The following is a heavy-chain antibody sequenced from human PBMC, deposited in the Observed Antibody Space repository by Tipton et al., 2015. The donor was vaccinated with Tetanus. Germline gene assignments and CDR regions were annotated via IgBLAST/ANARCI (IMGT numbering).Heavy chain of an antibody. Sequence: TLSLTCTVSDDSIRGGGYYWSWIRQHPGKGLEWIGYIYYSGSSYYNPSLKSRITLSVATSKKQFSLKLSSVTAADTAAYYCARESWNRDAFDIWGQGTMVTVSS. CDR3: ARESWNRDAFDI. J-gene: IGHJ3*02. V-gene: IGHV4-31*03. CDR2: IYYSGSS. D-gene: IGHD1-1*01. CDR1: DDSIRGGGYY.